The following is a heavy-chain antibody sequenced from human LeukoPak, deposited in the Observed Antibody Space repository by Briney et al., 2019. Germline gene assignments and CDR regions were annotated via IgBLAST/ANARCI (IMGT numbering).Heavy chain of an antibody. CDR3: ARGRTPFITMIVVRPHYYYYMDV. V-gene: IGHV1-8*01. D-gene: IGHD3-22*01. Sequence: ASVKVSCKASGYTFTSYDINWVRQATGQGLEWMGWMNPNSGNTGYAQKFQGRVTMTRNTSISTAYMELSSLRSEDTAVYYCARGRTPFITMIVVRPHYYYYMDVWGKGPRSPSP. CDR1: GYTFTSYD. J-gene: IGHJ6*03. CDR2: MNPNSGNT.